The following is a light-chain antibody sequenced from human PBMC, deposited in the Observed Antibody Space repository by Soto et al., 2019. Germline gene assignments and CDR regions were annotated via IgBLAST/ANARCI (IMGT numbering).Light chain of an antibody. J-gene: IGLJ1*01. CDR1: SXDIGGYNY. V-gene: IGLV2-14*01. Sequence: QSVLTQPASVSGSLGQSITISCTGTSXDIGGYNYVSWYQQHPDKTPKLMLYEVTTRPSGVSNRFSGSKSGNTASLTISGLQAEDEADYYCSSYTSSSTLLYVFGTGTKVTVL. CDR3: SSYTSSSTLLYV. CDR2: EVT.